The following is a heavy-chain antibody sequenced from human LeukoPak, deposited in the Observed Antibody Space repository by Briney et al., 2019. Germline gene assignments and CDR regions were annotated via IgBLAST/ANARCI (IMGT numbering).Heavy chain of an antibody. J-gene: IGHJ5*02. V-gene: IGHV3-21*01. CDR1: GFTFSSYS. CDR2: ISSSSSYI. Sequence: GSLRLSCAASGFTFSSYSMNWVRQAPGKGLEWVSSISSSSSYIYYADSVKGRFTISRDNAKNSLYPQMNSLRAEDTAVYYCARDLKTVTTGWFDPWGQGTLVTVSS. CDR3: ARDLKTVTTGWFDP. D-gene: IGHD4-17*01.